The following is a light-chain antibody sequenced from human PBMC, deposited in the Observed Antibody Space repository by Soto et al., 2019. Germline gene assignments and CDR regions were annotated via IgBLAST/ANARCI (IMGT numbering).Light chain of an antibody. J-gene: IGKJ1*01. CDR1: QSISSY. Sequence: MTQSPSSLSASVGDRVTITCRASQSISSYLNWYQQKPGQAPRLLIYGASTRATGIPARFSGSGSETEFTLTISSLQSEDFAVYYCQQYNNWPLTFGQGTKVDIK. CDR3: QQYNNWPLT. V-gene: IGKV3-15*01. CDR2: GAS.